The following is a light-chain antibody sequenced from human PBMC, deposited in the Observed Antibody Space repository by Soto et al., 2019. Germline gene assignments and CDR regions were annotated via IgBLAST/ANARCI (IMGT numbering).Light chain of an antibody. J-gene: IGKJ1*01. V-gene: IGKV3-20*01. Sequence: EIVLTQSPGTLSLSPGERATLSCRASQTVSSSFLAWYQQTPGQAPRLLIYAASSRATGIPDRFSGSGSGTDFTLTISRLEPDDFAVYYCQQYYRYPWTFGQGTQVEIK. CDR3: QQYYRYPWT. CDR1: QTVSSSF. CDR2: AAS.